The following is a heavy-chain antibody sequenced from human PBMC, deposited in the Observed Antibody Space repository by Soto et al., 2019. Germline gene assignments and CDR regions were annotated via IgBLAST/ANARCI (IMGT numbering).Heavy chain of an antibody. D-gene: IGHD4-17*01. CDR3: ASTGAERNWFDP. CDR2: IYPGDSDT. Sequence: LGESLKISCKASGYIIKNYWIGWVRQMPGQGLEWMGIIYPGDSDTRYSPSFQGQVTISADKSISTAYLQWSSLKASDTAMYYCASTGAERNWFDPWGQGTLVTVSS. J-gene: IGHJ5*02. V-gene: IGHV5-51*01. CDR1: GYIIKNYW.